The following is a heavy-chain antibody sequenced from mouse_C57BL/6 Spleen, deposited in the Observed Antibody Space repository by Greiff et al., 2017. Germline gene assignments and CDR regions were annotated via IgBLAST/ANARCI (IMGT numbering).Heavy chain of an antibody. D-gene: IGHD2-4*01. CDR3: ARDGLRRYFDV. CDR1: GYTFTSYW. V-gene: IGHV1-69*01. J-gene: IGHJ1*03. Sequence: QVQLQQPGAELVMPGASVKLSCKASGYTFTSYWMHWVKQRPGQGLEWIGEIDPSDSYTNYNQQFKGKSTLTVDKSSSTAYMRLSSLTSEASAVYNCARDGLRRYFDVWGTGTTVTVSS. CDR2: IDPSDSYT.